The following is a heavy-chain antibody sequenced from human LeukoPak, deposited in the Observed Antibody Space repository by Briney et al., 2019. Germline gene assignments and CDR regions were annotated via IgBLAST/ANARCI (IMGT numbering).Heavy chain of an antibody. CDR3: ARGIVGTYYYYGMDV. V-gene: IGHV4-59*01. CDR2: IYYSGNT. J-gene: IGHJ6*02. CDR1: GGSISSYY. Sequence: SETLSLTCTVSGGSISSYYWSWVRQPPGKGLEWIGYIYYSGNTNYNPSLKSRVTISVDTSKNQFSLKLSSVTAADTAVYYCARGIVGTYYYYGMDVWGQGTTVTASS. D-gene: IGHD1-1*01.